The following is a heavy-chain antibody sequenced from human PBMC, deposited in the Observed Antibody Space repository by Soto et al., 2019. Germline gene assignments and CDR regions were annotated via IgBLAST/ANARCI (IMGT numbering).Heavy chain of an antibody. V-gene: IGHV4-4*07. J-gene: IGHJ3*02. CDR2: IYSSGST. D-gene: IGHD6-19*01. CDR1: GGSISSNY. Sequence: SETLSLTCTVSGGSISSNYWTWIRQPAGKGLEWIGLIYSSGSTTYNPSLKRRVTMSKDTSKNQFSLNVTSVTAADTAVYYCARVGPFSSGWHDAFDIWGQGTMVTVSS. CDR3: ARVGPFSSGWHDAFDI.